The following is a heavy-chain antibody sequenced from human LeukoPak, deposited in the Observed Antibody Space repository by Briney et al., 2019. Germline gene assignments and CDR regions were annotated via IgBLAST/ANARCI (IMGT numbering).Heavy chain of an antibody. V-gene: IGHV3-23*01. CDR1: GFTFSTYA. Sequence: GGSLRLSCAASGFTFSTYAMNWVRQAPGKGLEWISTISGSGGSTYYADSVKGRFTISRDNSKNTLYLQMNSLRAEDTAVYYCAKVGSSSWSVYYHYYMDVWGKGTTVTVSS. D-gene: IGHD6-13*01. J-gene: IGHJ6*03. CDR3: AKVGSSSWSVYYHYYMDV. CDR2: ISGSGGST.